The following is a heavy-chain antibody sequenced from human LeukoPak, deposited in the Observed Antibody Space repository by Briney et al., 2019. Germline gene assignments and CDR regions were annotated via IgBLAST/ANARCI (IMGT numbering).Heavy chain of an antibody. D-gene: IGHD5-12*01. J-gene: IGHJ4*02. CDR2: IIPIFGTA. V-gene: IGHV1-69*13. CDR1: GYTFTSYG. CDR3: ARGVSDYDFFMCLYFDY. Sequence: ASVKVSCKASGYTFTSYGISWVRQAPGQGLEWMGGIIPIFGTANYAQKFQGRVTITADESTSTAYMELSSLRSEDTAVYYCARGVSDYDFFMCLYFDYWGQGTLVTVSS.